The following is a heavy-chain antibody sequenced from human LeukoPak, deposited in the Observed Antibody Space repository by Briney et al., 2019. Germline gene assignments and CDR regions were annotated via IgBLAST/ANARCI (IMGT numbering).Heavy chain of an antibody. V-gene: IGHV3-74*01. CDR3: ARDLLQLGADIAVTGGLDY. Sequence: GGSLRLSCAASGFTFSDTWMHWVRQVPGKGLVWVSRIRGDGSDARYAESVKGRFTISRDNAKNTLYLQMNSLRAEDTAVYFCARDLLQLGADIAVTGGLDYWGQGTLVTVSS. D-gene: IGHD6-19*01. CDR1: GFTFSDTW. CDR2: IRGDGSDA. J-gene: IGHJ4*02.